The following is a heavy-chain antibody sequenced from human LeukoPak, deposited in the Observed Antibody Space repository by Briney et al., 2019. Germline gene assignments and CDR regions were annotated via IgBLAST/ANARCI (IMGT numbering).Heavy chain of an antibody. CDR3: VWGGSYYNH. J-gene: IGHJ5*02. D-gene: IGHD1-26*01. CDR2: IKQDGGEK. V-gene: IGHV3-7*04. Sequence: GGSPRLSCAASGFTFSKYWMTWARQAPGKGLEWVANIKQDGGEKYYVDSLKGRFTISRDNARNSLFLQMHSLRVEDTAVYYCVWGGSYYNHWGQGTLVTVSS. CDR1: GFTFSKYW.